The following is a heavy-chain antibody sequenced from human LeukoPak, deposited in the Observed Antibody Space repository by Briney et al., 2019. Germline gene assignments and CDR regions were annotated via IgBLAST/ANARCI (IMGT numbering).Heavy chain of an antibody. D-gene: IGHD3-22*01. CDR3: ARDYYDSSGYYYGWFDP. CDR2: IRYDGSNK. V-gene: IGHV3-30*02. Sequence: GGSLRLSCAASAFTFSNYGMHWVRQAPGKGLEWVAFIRYDGSNKYYADSVKGRFTISRDNSKNTLYLQMNSLRAEDTAVYYCARDYYDSSGYYYGWFDPWGQGTLVTVSS. CDR1: AFTFSNYG. J-gene: IGHJ5*02.